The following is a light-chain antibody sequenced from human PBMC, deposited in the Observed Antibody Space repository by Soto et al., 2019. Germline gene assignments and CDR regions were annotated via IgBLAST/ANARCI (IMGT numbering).Light chain of an antibody. V-gene: IGLV2-14*01. CDR2: EVT. CDR1: SSDVGGYDY. CDR3: PSHTSGATRV. Sequence: QSVLTQPASVSGSPGQSIAISCTGTSSDVGGYDYVSWYQQHPDKAPKLIIYEVTKRPSGVSNRFSGSKSGNTASLTNSVLHPYDEAYYSCPSHTSGATRVFGSGPKLTLL. J-gene: IGLJ3*02.